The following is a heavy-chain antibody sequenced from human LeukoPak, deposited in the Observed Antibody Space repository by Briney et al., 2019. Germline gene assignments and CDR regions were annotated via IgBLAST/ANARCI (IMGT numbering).Heavy chain of an antibody. J-gene: IGHJ1*01. V-gene: IGHV1-2*02. CDR1: GYTFTGYY. Sequence: ASVKVSCKASGYTFTGYYMHWVRQAPGQGLEWMGWINSNSGGTNYAQKFQGRVTMTRDTSISTAYMELSRLRSDDTAVYYCAKPSENSSGWYGEFQHWGQGTLVTVST. CDR3: AKPSENSSGWYGEFQH. CDR2: INSNSGGT. D-gene: IGHD6-19*01.